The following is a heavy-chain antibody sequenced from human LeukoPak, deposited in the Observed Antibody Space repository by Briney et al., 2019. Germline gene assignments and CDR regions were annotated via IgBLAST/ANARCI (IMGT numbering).Heavy chain of an antibody. D-gene: IGHD3-16*01. CDR2: IRYDGSNK. V-gene: IGHV3-30*02. CDR1: GFTFSSSS. CDR3: AKDRQGFMSRGFDP. Sequence: GGSLRLSCAASGFTFSSSSMHWVREAPGKGLEWVAFIRYDGSNKYYADSVKGRFTISRDNSKNTLYLQMNSLRAEDTAVYYCAKDRQGFMSRGFDPWGQGTLVTVSS. J-gene: IGHJ5*02.